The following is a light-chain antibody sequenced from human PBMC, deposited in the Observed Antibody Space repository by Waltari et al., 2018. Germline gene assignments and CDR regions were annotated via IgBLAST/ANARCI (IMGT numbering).Light chain of an antibody. CDR3: AAWDDSLVV. CDR1: TSTTGSND. Sequence: QSVLTQPPTASGTPGQEVTIPCSGSTSTTGSNDVYWYQQFPGMAPKLLIDRNDQRPSGVPDRFSGSKSGTSASLAISGLRSEDEADYYCAAWDDSLVVFGGGTKLTVL. V-gene: IGLV1-47*01. J-gene: IGLJ2*01. CDR2: RND.